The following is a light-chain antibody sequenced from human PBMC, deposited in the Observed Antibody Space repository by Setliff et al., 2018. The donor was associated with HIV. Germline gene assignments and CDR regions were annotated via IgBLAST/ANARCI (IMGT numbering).Light chain of an antibody. Sequence: SALTQAASVSGSPGQSISISCTGTSSDIGVYDYVSWYQQRPGKAPKLMLYDVSRRPSAISTRFSGSKSGNTAFLTISGLQTEDEADYYCTSYTNNSTYVFGTGTKVTVL. CDR1: SSDIGVYDY. CDR3: TSYTNNSTYV. CDR2: DVS. J-gene: IGLJ1*01. V-gene: IGLV2-14*03.